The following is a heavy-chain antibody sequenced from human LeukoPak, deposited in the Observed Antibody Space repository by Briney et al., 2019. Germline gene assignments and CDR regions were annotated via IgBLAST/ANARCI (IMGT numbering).Heavy chain of an antibody. CDR2: VYPGDSDT. V-gene: IGHV5-51*01. CDR3: ARRRSSSWGGLFDY. D-gene: IGHD6-13*01. J-gene: IGHJ4*02. CDR1: GYTFTNYW. Sequence: GESLKISCKGSGYTFTNYWIHWVRQMPGKGLEWMGNVYPGDSDTRYSPSFQGQVTISADKSITTTYLQWSSLKASDTAMYYCARRRSSSWGGLFDYWGQGTLVTVSS.